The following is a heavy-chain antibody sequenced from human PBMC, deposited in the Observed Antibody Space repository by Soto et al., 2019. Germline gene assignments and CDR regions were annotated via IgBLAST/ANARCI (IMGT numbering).Heavy chain of an antibody. J-gene: IGHJ6*02. V-gene: IGHV3-7*01. CDR3: ARGSSGYSSGWFYYYYYGMDV. D-gene: IGHD6-19*01. CDR2: IKQDGSEK. CDR1: GFTFSSYW. Sequence: EVQLVESGGGLVQPGGSLRLSCAASGFTFSSYWMSWVRQAPGKGLEWVANIKQDGSEKYYVDSVKGRFTISRDNAKNSLYLQMNSLRAEDTAVYYCARGSSGYSSGWFYYYYYGMDVWGQGTTVTVSS.